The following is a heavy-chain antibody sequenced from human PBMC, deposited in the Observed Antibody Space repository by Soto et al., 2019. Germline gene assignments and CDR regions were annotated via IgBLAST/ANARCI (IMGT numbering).Heavy chain of an antibody. CDR2: IIPMYGTV. J-gene: IGHJ5*02. V-gene: IGHV1-69*06. CDR1: GGAFSSYV. Sequence: SVKVSCKASGGAFSSYVISWVRQAPGQGPEWMGGIIPMYGTVNYAQKFQDRVTIIADTSTSTAYMELSSLRSEDTAVYYCARDLGGCSGGSCRYNWFDPWGQGTLVTVSS. CDR3: ARDLGGCSGGSCRYNWFDP. D-gene: IGHD2-15*01.